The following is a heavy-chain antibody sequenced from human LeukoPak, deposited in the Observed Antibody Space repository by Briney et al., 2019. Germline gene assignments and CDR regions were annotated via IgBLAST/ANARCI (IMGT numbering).Heavy chain of an antibody. CDR1: GYTFTSYG. CDR2: ISAYNGNT. D-gene: IGHD3-9*01. J-gene: IGHJ6*03. V-gene: IGHV1-18*01. Sequence: ASVKVSCKASGYTFTSYGISWVRQAPGQGLEWMGWISAYNGNTNYAQKLQGRVTMTTDTSTSTAYMELRSLRSDDTAVYYCARGYYDILTGYYAPYLGCYYMDVWGKGTTVTISS. CDR3: ARGYYDILTGYYAPYLGCYYMDV.